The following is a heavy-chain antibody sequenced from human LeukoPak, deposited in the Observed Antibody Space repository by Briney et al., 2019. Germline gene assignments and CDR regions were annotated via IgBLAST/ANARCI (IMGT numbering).Heavy chain of an antibody. V-gene: IGHV1-3*01. CDR3: ARGPGQYDY. CDR2: INAGNGNT. J-gene: IGHJ4*02. Sequence: ASVKVSCKASGYTFSSHAIHWVRQAPGQRLEWMGSINAGNGNTKYSQKFQGRVTFTRDTSASTAYMELSSLRSEDTALYHCARGPGQYDYWGQGTLVTVSS. D-gene: IGHD3-10*01. CDR1: GYTFSSHA.